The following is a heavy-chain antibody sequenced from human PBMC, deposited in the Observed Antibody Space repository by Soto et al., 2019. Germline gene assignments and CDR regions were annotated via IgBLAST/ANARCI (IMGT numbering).Heavy chain of an antibody. CDR3: ARHVGNFSYCYYYMEV. V-gene: IGHV5-51*01. Sequence: LTITCVRSGYTFTDYWIRWVRQLPGKGLECMAIIYPVDSDTRYSPSFQGHFTITVDKPTSTAYLQWNTLKASDTAMYYCARHVGNFSYCYYYMEVGDQETTV. CDR2: IYPVDSDT. CDR1: GYTFTDYW. J-gene: IGHJ6*02.